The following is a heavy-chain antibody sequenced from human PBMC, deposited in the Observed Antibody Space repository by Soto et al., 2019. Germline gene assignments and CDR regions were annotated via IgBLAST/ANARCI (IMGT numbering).Heavy chain of an antibody. V-gene: IGHV4-34*01. CDR1: GGSFSGHY. J-gene: IGHJ6*03. D-gene: IGHD6-13*01. CDR3: ARGKAAAAWRGHYYYMDV. Sequence: QVQLQQWGAGLLKPSETLSLTCAVYGGSFSGHYWSWIRQPPGKGLEWIGEINHSGSTNYNPSLKSRVTISVDTSKNQFSLKLSSVTAADTAVYYCARGKAAAAWRGHYYYMDVWGKGTTVTVSS. CDR2: INHSGST.